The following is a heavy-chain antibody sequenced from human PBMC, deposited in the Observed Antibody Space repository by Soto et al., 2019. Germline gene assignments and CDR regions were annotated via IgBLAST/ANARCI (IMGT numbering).Heavy chain of an antibody. D-gene: IGHD5-18*01. CDR3: ARDKGYGFGWSSSSGMDV. J-gene: IGHJ6*02. Sequence: WASVKVSCKASGYTFSNFGLSWVRQAPGQGLEWMGWISGYNGNTNSAERFQGRVTMTTDTSTSTAYMEVRSLTSDDTAVYYCARDKGYGFGWSSSSGMDVWGQGTTVPVYS. CDR2: ISGYNGNT. V-gene: IGHV1-18*01. CDR1: GYTFSNFG.